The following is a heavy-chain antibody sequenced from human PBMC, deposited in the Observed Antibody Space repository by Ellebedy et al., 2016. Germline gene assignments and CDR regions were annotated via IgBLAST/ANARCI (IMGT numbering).Heavy chain of an antibody. CDR2: IYYSGST. J-gene: IGHJ5*02. D-gene: IGHD3-10*01. CDR3: ARARSTYGSGSYRLDP. V-gene: IGHV4-31*11. Sequence: SETLSLTCAVYGGSFSGYYWSWIRQHPGKGLEWIGYIYYSGSTYYNPSLKSRVTISVDTSKNQFSLKLSSATAADTAVYYCARARSTYGSGSYRLDPWGQGTLVTVSS. CDR1: GGSFSGYY.